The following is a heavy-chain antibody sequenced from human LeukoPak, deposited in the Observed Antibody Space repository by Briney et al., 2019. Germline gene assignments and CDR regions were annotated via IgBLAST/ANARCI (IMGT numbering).Heavy chain of an antibody. D-gene: IGHD1-26*01. CDR2: INHSGST. CDR1: GGSFSGYY. J-gene: IGHJ4*02. CDR3: ARGPYSGSYEDPYYYLDY. V-gene: IGHV4-34*01. Sequence: SETLSLTCAVYGGSFSGYYWSWIRQPPGKGLEWIGEINHSGSTNYNPSLKSRVTISVDTSKNQFSLKLSSVTAADTAVYYCARGPYSGSYEDPYYYLDYWGQGTLVTVSS.